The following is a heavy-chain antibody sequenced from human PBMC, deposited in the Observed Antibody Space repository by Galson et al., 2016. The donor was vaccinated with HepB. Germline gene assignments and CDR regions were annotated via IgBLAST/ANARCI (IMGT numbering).Heavy chain of an antibody. Sequence: SLRLSCAASGFNFYDYAMHWVRQVPGQGLEWVSGINWNSGRIDYADSVKGRFTITRDNSRNSLHLQMNSLRAEDTALYYCAKDISSVLYYSVMVGWGQGTTVTVSS. J-gene: IGHJ6*02. V-gene: IGHV3-9*01. CDR1: GFNFYDYA. CDR3: AKDISSVLYYSVMVG. D-gene: IGHD3-10*01. CDR2: INWNSGRI.